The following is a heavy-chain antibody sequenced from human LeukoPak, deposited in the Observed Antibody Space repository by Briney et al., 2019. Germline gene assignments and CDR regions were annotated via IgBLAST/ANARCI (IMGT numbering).Heavy chain of an antibody. V-gene: IGHV4-59*08. Sequence: PSETLSLTCTVSCGSISSYYWSWIRQPPGKGLEWIGYIYYSGSTNYNPSLKSRVTISVDTSKNQFSLKLSSVTAADTAVYYCARHYSPTAMVGFDYWGQGTLVTVSS. J-gene: IGHJ4*02. CDR1: CGSISSYY. CDR3: ARHYSPTAMVGFDY. D-gene: IGHD5-18*01. CDR2: IYYSGST.